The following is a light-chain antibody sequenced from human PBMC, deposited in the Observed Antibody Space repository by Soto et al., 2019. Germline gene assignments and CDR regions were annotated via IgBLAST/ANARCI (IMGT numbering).Light chain of an antibody. CDR2: GNS. CDR1: SSNIGAGYD. J-gene: IGLJ3*02. Sequence: QSVLTQPPSVSGAPGQRVTISCTGSSSNIGAGYDVHWYQQLPGTAPKLLIYGNSNRPSGVPDRFAVSKSVTSADLAITGLQAEDEADYYCQSYDSSLSGSRVFGGGTKLTVL. CDR3: QSYDSSLSGSRV. V-gene: IGLV1-40*01.